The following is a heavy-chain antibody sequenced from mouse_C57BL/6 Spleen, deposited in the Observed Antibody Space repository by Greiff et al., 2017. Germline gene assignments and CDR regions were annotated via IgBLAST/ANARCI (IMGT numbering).Heavy chain of an antibody. V-gene: IGHV5-12*01. CDR1: GFTFSDYY. CDR2: ISNGGGST. Sequence: EVQRVESGGGLVQPGGSLKLSCAASGFTFSDYYMYWVRQTPEKRLEWVAYISNGGGSTYYPDTVKGRFTISRDNAKNTLYLQMSRLKSEDTAMYYCARPGRGAPWFAYWGQGTLVTVYA. J-gene: IGHJ3*01. CDR3: ARPGRGAPWFAY.